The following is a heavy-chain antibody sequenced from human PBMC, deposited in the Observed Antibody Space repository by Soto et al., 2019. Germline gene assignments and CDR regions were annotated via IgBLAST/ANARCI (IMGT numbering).Heavy chain of an antibody. Sequence: VGSLRLSCAASGFTFSSYSMNWVRQAPGKGLEWVSYISSSSSTIYYADSVKGRFTISRDNAKNSLYLQMNSLRDEDTAVYYCARDPQYYDFWSGYYKADGPYFDYWGPGTLVTVSS. V-gene: IGHV3-48*02. D-gene: IGHD3-3*01. J-gene: IGHJ4*02. CDR3: ARDPQYYDFWSGYYKADGPYFDY. CDR1: GFTFSSYS. CDR2: ISSSSSTI.